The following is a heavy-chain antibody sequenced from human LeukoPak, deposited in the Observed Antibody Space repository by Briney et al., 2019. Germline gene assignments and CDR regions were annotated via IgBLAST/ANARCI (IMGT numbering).Heavy chain of an antibody. CDR1: GGTFSSYA. Sequence: GASVKVSCKASGGTFSSYAISWVRQAPGQGLEWMGGIIPIFGTANYAQKFQGRVTITADESTSTAYMELSSLRSEDTAVYYCARERVTGTTVDFDYWGQGTLVTVSS. CDR3: ARERVTGTTVDFDY. CDR2: IIPIFGTA. J-gene: IGHJ4*02. D-gene: IGHD1-20*01. V-gene: IGHV1-69*13.